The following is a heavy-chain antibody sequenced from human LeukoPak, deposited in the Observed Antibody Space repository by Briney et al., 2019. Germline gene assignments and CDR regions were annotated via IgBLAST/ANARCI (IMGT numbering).Heavy chain of an antibody. CDR3: TRDLVTVTKGFDI. D-gene: IGHD4-17*01. V-gene: IGHV4-59*11. CDR2: ISYIGST. Sequence: SETLSLTCAVSADPFSSHYWTWIRQSPGKGLEWIGYISYIGSTNYNPSLKSRVTFSIDTSKNQFSLKLRSVTAADTAVYYCTRDLVTVTKGFDIWGQGTMVSVSS. CDR1: ADPFSSHY. J-gene: IGHJ3*02.